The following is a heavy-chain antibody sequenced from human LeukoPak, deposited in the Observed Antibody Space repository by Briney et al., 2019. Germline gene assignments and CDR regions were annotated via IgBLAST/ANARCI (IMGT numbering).Heavy chain of an antibody. V-gene: IGHV3-49*04. CDR1: GFTFGDDA. D-gene: IGHD3-10*01. Sequence: GGSLRLSCTASGFTFGDDAMSWVRQAPGKGLEWVGFIRSKAYGGTTEYAASVKGRFTISRDDSKSIAYLQMNSLKTEDTAVYYCTRDIRWDGSGSYFIWPYDYWGQGTLVTVSS. J-gene: IGHJ4*02. CDR3: TRDIRWDGSGSYFIWPYDY. CDR2: IRSKAYGGTT.